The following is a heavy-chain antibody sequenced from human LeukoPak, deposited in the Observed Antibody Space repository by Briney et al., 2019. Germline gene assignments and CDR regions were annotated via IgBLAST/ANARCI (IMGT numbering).Heavy chain of an antibody. Sequence: GESLKISCQGSGYRFTSYWVAWVRQMPGKGLEWMGIIYPRDSDTRYSPSFQGQVTISADKSINTAYLQWSGLKASDTAVYYCARHVTTASAARGFDIWGQGTMVTVSS. V-gene: IGHV5-51*01. J-gene: IGHJ3*02. CDR2: IYPRDSDT. D-gene: IGHD1-14*01. CDR1: GYRFTSYW. CDR3: ARHVTTASAARGFDI.